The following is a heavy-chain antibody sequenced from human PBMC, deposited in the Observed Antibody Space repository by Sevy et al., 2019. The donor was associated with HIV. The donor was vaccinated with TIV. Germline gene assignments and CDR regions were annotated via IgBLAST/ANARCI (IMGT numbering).Heavy chain of an antibody. V-gene: IGHV1-69*13. Sequence: ASVKVSCKASGGTFSSYAISWVRQAPGQGLEWMGGIIPIFGTANYAQKFQGRVTITADESTSTAYMELSSLGSEDTAVYYCARGEDITMVRGVYKYYYYGMDVWGQGTTVTVSS. D-gene: IGHD3-10*01. CDR2: IIPIFGTA. CDR1: GGTFSSYA. CDR3: ARGEDITMVRGVYKYYYYGMDV. J-gene: IGHJ6*02.